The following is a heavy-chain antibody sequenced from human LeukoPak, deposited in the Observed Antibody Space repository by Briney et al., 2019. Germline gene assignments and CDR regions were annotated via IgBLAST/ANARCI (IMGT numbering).Heavy chain of an antibody. J-gene: IGHJ4*02. Sequence: PSETLSLTCTVSGASTASHYWTWLRQPPGKELEWIAYMFDTVSTKSNPSLKSRLTLSVGTSKKQLSLRLSSVTAADTAVYYCATIKRGSTYGYFDFWGQGIKVTVSS. CDR2: MFDTVST. V-gene: IGHV4-59*11. CDR1: GASTASHY. CDR3: ATIKRGSTYGYFDF. D-gene: IGHD5-18*01.